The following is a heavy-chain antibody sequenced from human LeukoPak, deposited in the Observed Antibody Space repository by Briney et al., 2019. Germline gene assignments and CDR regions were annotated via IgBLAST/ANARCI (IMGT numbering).Heavy chain of an antibody. Sequence: GASETVSCKASGYTFTDYDMHWVRQAPGQGLEWMGWINPNVGGTNYEQMFQGRVTMTRDTSISTAYTELSRLRYDDTAVYYCAREAEKYDSSSDLTYWGQGTLVTVSS. CDR3: AREAEKYDSSSDLTY. D-gene: IGHD3-22*01. CDR2: INPNVGGT. CDR1: GYTFTDYD. V-gene: IGHV1-2*02. J-gene: IGHJ4*02.